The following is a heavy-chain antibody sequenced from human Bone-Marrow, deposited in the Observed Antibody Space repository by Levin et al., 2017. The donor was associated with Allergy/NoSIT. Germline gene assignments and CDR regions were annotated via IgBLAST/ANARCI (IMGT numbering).Heavy chain of an antibody. J-gene: IGHJ1*01. CDR3: VKCSDDFWSGYPK. Sequence: ASVKVSCKVSGDTLTESALHWVRQAPGKGLEWMGGFNPEEAETEYAQKFQGRVTMTEDTSTDTAYMELSSLTSEDTAVYYCVKCSDDFWSGYPKWGQGTLVTVSS. CDR1: GDTLTESA. V-gene: IGHV1-24*01. CDR2: FNPEEAET. D-gene: IGHD3-3*01.